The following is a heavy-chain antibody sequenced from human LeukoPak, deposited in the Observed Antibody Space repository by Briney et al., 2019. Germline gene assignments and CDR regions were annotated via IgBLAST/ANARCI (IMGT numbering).Heavy chain of an antibody. D-gene: IGHD5-18*01. CDR1: GGSFSGYY. V-gene: IGHV4-34*01. CDR3: ARPGGYRNWFDP. Sequence: SETLSLTCAVYGGSFSGYYWSWIRQPPGKGLEWIGEINHSGSTNYNPSLKSRVTISVDTSKNQFSLKLSSVTAADTAVYYCARPGGYRNWFDPWGQGTLVTVSS. CDR2: INHSGST. J-gene: IGHJ5*02.